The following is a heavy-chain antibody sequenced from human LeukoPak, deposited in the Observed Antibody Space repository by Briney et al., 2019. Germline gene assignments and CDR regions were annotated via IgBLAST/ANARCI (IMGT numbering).Heavy chain of an antibody. J-gene: IGHJ5*01. CDR1: GFTVSSNY. D-gene: IGHD6-19*01. CDR3: ASLSLYSSGWFDY. Sequence: PGGSLRLSCAASGFTVSSNYMSWVRQAPGKGLEWVSVIYSGGSTYYADSVKGRFTISRDNSKNTLYLQMNSLRAEDTAVYYCASLSLYSSGWFDYWGRGTLVTVSS. V-gene: IGHV3-66*01. CDR2: IYSGGST.